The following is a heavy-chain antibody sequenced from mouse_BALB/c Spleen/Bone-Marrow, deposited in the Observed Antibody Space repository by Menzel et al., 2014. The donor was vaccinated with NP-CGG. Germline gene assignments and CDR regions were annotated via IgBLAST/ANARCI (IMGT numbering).Heavy chain of an antibody. CDR3: TRGRRDAMDY. J-gene: IGHJ4*01. V-gene: IGHV1S81*02. Sequence: QVQLQQSGAELVKPGASVKLSCKASGYTFTSYYMYWVKQRPGQGLEWIGEINPSNGGTNFNEKFKSKATLTVDKSSSTAYMQLSSLTSEDSAVYYCTRGRRDAMDYWGQGTSVTVCS. CDR2: INPSNGGT. CDR1: GYTFTSYY.